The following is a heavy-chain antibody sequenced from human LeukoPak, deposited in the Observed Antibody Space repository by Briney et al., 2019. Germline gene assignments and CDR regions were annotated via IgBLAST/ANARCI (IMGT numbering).Heavy chain of an antibody. Sequence: SVKVSCKASGGTFSSYAISWVRQAPGQGLEWMGGIIPIFGTANYAQKFQGRVTITTDESTSTAYMELSSLRSEDAAVYYCAREGSYSTYFDYWGQGTLVTVSS. CDR3: AREGSYSTYFDY. V-gene: IGHV1-69*05. D-gene: IGHD3-10*01. CDR2: IIPIFGTA. J-gene: IGHJ4*02. CDR1: GGTFSSYA.